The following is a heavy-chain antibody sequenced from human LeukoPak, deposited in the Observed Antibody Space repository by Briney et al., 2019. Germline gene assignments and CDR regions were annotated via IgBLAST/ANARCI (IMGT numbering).Heavy chain of an antibody. CDR3: ARDLRIVGALGDPHFDY. D-gene: IGHD1-26*01. CDR2: MNPNSGNT. V-gene: IGHV1-8*01. CDR1: GYTFTSYD. Sequence: ASVKVSCKASGYTFTSYDINWVRQATGQGLEWMGWMNPNSGNTGYAQKFQGRVTMTRNTSISTAYMGLRSLRSDDTAVYYCARDLRIVGALGDPHFDYWGQGTLVTVSS. J-gene: IGHJ4*02.